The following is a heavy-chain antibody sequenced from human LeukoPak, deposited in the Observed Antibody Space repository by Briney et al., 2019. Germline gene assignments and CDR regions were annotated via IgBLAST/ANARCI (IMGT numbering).Heavy chain of an antibody. Sequence: PAGTLRLSCAASGFTFSHAWMSWVRQAPGKGLEWVGRIKSRFDGGTTDYAAPVTGRFAVSRDDSGNTLYLHMNSLQIEDTAVYYCTTGSRRNDYPPPPLHFWGQGTLVTVSS. CDR3: TTGSRRNDYPPPPLHF. CDR1: GFTFSHAW. V-gene: IGHV3-15*01. D-gene: IGHD5-24*01. J-gene: IGHJ4*02. CDR2: IKSRFDGGTT.